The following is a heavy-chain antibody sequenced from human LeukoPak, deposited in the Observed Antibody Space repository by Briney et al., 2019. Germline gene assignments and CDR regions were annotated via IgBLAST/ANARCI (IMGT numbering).Heavy chain of an antibody. Sequence: SETLSLTCTVSGGSISSYYWSWIRQPPGKGLEWIGEINHSGSTNYNPSLKSRVTISVDTSKNQFSLKLSSVTAADTAVYYCARRFGIAARPRRGWFDPWGQGTLVTVSS. J-gene: IGHJ5*02. CDR2: INHSGST. V-gene: IGHV4-34*01. CDR3: ARRFGIAARPRRGWFDP. CDR1: GGSISSYY. D-gene: IGHD6-6*01.